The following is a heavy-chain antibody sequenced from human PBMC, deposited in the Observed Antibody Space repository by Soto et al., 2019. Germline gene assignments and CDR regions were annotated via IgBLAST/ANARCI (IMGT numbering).Heavy chain of an antibody. Sequence: ASVKVSCKASGYTFTSYYMHWVRQAPGQGLEWMGIINPSGGSTSYAQKFQGRVTMTRDTSTSKVYMELSSLRSEHTAVYYCASLPYYYDSSGYYVDYWGQGTLVTVSS. CDR2: INPSGGST. CDR1: GYTFTSYY. V-gene: IGHV1-46*01. J-gene: IGHJ4*02. D-gene: IGHD3-22*01. CDR3: ASLPYYYDSSGYYVDY.